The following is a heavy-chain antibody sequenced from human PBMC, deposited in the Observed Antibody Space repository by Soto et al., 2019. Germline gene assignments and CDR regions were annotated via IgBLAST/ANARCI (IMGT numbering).Heavy chain of an antibody. V-gene: IGHV3-15*01. Sequence: PGGSLRLSCAASGFTFSNAWMSWVRQAPGKGLEWVGRIKSKTDGGTTDYAAPVKGRFTISRDDSKNTLYLQMNSLKTEDTAVYYCTTDIGPQWDYGDYSLTPPTDYWGQGTLVTVSS. J-gene: IGHJ4*02. CDR1: GFTFSNAW. D-gene: IGHD4-17*01. CDR2: IKSKTDGGTT. CDR3: TTDIGPQWDYGDYSLTPPTDY.